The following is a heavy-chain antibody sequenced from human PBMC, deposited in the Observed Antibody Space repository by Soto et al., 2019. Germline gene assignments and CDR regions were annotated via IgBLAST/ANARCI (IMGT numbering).Heavy chain of an antibody. CDR3: ARRPERIQLWFFYYFDY. D-gene: IGHD5-18*01. Sequence: SETLSLTCTVSGGSISSSSYYWGWIRQPPGKGLEWIGSIYYSGSTYYNPSLKSRVTISVDTSKNQFSLKLSSVTAADTAVYYCARRPERIQLWFFYYFDYWGQGTLVTVSS. CDR2: IYYSGST. CDR1: GGSISSSSYY. V-gene: IGHV4-39*01. J-gene: IGHJ4*02.